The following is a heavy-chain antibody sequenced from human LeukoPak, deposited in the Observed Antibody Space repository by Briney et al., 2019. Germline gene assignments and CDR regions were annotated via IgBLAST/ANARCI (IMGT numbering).Heavy chain of an antibody. CDR1: GFTFSSYG. D-gene: IGHD2-15*01. V-gene: IGHV3-33*01. Sequence: GGSLRLSCAASGFTFSSYGMHWVRQAQGRGLEWVAVIWYDGSNKYYADSVKGRCTISRDNSKNTLYLQMNSLRAEDTAVYYCARDGHCSGGSCYPYHFDYWGQGTLVIVSS. CDR3: ARDGHCSGGSCYPYHFDY. CDR2: IWYDGSNK. J-gene: IGHJ4*02.